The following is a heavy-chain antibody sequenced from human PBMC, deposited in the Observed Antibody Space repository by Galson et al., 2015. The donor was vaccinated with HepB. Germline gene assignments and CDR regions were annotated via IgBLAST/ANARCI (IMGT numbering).Heavy chain of an antibody. CDR2: IRGSGGST. Sequence: SLRLSCAASGFTFSSYAMSWVRQAPGKGLEWVSAIRGSGGSTHYADSVKGRFTISRDNSKNTLYLQMNSLRAEDTAVYYCAKADSSGYYYYYYYGMDVWGQGTTVTVSS. D-gene: IGHD3-22*01. CDR3: AKADSSGYYYYYYYGMDV. V-gene: IGHV3-23*01. J-gene: IGHJ6*02. CDR1: GFTFSSYA.